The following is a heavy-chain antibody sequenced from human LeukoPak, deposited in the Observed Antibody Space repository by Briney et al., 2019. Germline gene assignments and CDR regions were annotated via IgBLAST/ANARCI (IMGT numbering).Heavy chain of an antibody. V-gene: IGHV3-30*18. J-gene: IGHJ5*02. CDR1: GFSFSTYG. D-gene: IGHD1-7*01. CDR3: AKDNWDYVGPNWFDP. Sequence: PGRSLRLSCAASGFSFSTYGMHWVRQAPGKGLEWVAVISYDGSAQYYVDSVKGRFTISRDNSKNTLDLQMNSLRAEDTAVYYCAKDNWDYVGPNWFDPWGQGTLVTVSS. CDR2: ISYDGSAQ.